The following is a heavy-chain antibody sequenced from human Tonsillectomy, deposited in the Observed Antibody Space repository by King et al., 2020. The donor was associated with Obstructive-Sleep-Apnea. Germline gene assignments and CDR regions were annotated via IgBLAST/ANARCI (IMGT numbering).Heavy chain of an antibody. J-gene: IGHJ4*02. Sequence: VQLVESGGGLVQPGGSLRLSCAASGFTFSSYWMHWVRQAPGEGLVWVSRIINDGSSTTNADSVKGRFTTSRDNAKNMLYLKRNSLRVEDTAVYYCVRVWNADRSGPWGYWGQGTLVTVSS. V-gene: IGHV3-74*01. D-gene: IGHD3-22*01. CDR2: IINDGSST. CDR3: VRVWNADRSGPWGY. CDR1: GFTFSSYW.